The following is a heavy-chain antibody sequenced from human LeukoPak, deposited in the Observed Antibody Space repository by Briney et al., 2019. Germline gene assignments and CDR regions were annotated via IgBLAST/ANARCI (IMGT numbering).Heavy chain of an antibody. V-gene: IGHV3-23*01. D-gene: IGHD3-3*01. CDR2: ISGSGGST. J-gene: IGHJ4*02. CDR1: GFTFSIYA. Sequence: PGGSLRLPCEVSGFTFSIYAMIWVRQAPGKGLEWVSAISGSGGSTYYADSVKGRFTISRDNSKNTLYLQMNSLRAEDTAVYYCAKSANGYYDFWSGSWGQGTLVTVSS. CDR3: AKSANGYYDFWSGS.